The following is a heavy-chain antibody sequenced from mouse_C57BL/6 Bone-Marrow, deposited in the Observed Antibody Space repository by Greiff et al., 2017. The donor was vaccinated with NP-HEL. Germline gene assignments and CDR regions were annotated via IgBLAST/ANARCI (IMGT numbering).Heavy chain of an antibody. V-gene: IGHV5-4*01. CDR2: ISDGGSYT. Sequence: EVHLVESGGGLVKPGGSLKLSCAASGFTFSSYAMSWVRQTPEKRLEWVATISDGGSYTYYPDNVKGRFTISRDNAKNNLYLQMSHLKSEDTAMYYCAREGFLWDADYWGQGTTLTVSS. CDR1: GFTFSSYA. J-gene: IGHJ2*01. CDR3: AREGFLWDADY. D-gene: IGHD4-1*01.